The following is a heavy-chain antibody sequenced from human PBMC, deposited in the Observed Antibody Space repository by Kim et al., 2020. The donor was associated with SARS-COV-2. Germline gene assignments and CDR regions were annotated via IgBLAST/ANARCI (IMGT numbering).Heavy chain of an antibody. CDR3: ARSTPPDIVVVPAAILDAFDI. J-gene: IGHJ3*02. V-gene: IGHV1-2*04. D-gene: IGHD2-2*01. Sequence: ASVKVSCKASGYTFTGYYMHWVRQAPGQGLEWMGWINPNSGGTNYAQKFQGWVTMTRDTSISTAYMELSRLRSDDTAVYYCARSTPPDIVVVPAAILDAFDIWGQGTMVTVSS. CDR2: INPNSGGT. CDR1: GYTFTGYY.